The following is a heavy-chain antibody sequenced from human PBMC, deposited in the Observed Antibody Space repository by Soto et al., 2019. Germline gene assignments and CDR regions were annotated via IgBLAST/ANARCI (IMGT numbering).Heavy chain of an antibody. V-gene: IGHV3-43D*04. J-gene: IGHJ6*02. D-gene: IGHD6-13*01. Sequence: HPGGSLRLSCAASGFTFDDYAMHWVRQAPGKGLEWVSLISWDGGSTYYADSVKGRFTISRDNSKNSLYLQMNSLRAEDTALYYCAKDISQGRIAAAGGYYYYGMDVWGQGTTVTVSS. CDR3: AKDISQGRIAAAGGYYYYGMDV. CDR2: ISWDGGST. CDR1: GFTFDDYA.